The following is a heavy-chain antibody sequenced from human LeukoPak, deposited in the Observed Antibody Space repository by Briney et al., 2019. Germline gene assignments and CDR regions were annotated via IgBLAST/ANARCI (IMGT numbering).Heavy chain of an antibody. CDR1: GFTFSSYS. D-gene: IGHD3-16*02. V-gene: IGHV3-21*01. CDR3: ARDQEGYIWGSYRPYYFDY. Sequence: GGSLRLSCAASGFTFSSYSMNWVRQAPGKGLEWVSSISSSSSYIYYADSVKGRFTISRDNAKNPLYLQMNSLRAEDTAVYYCARDQEGYIWGSYRPYYFDYWGQGTLVTVSS. CDR2: ISSSSSYI. J-gene: IGHJ4*02.